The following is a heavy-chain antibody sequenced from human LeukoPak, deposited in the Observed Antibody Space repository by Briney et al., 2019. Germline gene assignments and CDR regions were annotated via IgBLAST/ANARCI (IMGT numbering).Heavy chain of an antibody. CDR2: ISYDGSNK. D-gene: IGHD6-13*01. J-gene: IGHJ4*02. V-gene: IGHV3-30-3*01. CDR1: GFTFSSYA. Sequence: GGSLRLSCAASGFTFSSYAMHWVRQAPGKGLEWVAVISYDGSNKYYADSVKGRFTISRDNSKNTLYLQMNSLRAEDTAVYYCAKGIAALPEYPTYFDYWGQGTLVTVSS. CDR3: AKGIAALPEYPTYFDY.